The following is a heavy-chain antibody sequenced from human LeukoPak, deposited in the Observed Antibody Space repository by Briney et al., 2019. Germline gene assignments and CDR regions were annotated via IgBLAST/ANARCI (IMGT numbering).Heavy chain of an antibody. CDR1: GYTFTSYD. CDR2: MNPNSGNT. D-gene: IGHD2-2*01. CDR3: ARDSPKDIVVVPVWRTATVHYYMDV. V-gene: IGHV1-8*01. J-gene: IGHJ6*03. Sequence: ASVKVSCKASGYTFTSYDINWVRQATGQGLEWMGWMNPNSGNTGYAQKFQGRVTMTRNTSISTAYMELSSLRSEDTAVYYCARDSPKDIVVVPVWRTATVHYYMDVWGKGTTVTVSS.